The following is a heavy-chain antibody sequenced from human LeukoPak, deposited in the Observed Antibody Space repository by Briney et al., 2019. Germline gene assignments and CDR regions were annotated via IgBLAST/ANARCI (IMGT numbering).Heavy chain of an antibody. J-gene: IGHJ4*02. V-gene: IGHV4-38-2*01. CDR2: IYHSGCT. CDR1: GYSISSGYY. CDR3: ARHTGRYYFDY. D-gene: IGHD3-10*01. Sequence: KPSETLSLTCAVSGYSISSGYYWGWIRQPPGKGLEWIGSIYHSGCTYYNPSLKSRVTISVDTSKNQFSLKLSSVTAADTAVYYCARHTGRYYFDYWGQGTLVTVSS.